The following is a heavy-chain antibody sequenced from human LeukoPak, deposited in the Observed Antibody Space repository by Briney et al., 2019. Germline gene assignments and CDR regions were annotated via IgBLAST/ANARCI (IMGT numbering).Heavy chain of an antibody. CDR2: INHSGST. V-gene: IGHV4-34*01. CDR1: GGSFSGYY. J-gene: IGHJ5*02. CDR3: ARRLITMIVDP. D-gene: IGHD3-22*01. Sequence: SSETLSLTCAVYGGSFSGYYWSWIRQPPGKGLEWIGEINHSGSTNYNPSLKSRVTISVDTSKNQFSLKLSSVTAADTAVYYCARRLITMIVDPWGQGTLVTVSS.